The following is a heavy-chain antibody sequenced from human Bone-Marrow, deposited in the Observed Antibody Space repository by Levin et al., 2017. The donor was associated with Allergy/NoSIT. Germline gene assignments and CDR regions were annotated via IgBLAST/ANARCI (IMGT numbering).Heavy chain of an antibody. CDR1: GFTFSSDW. V-gene: IGHV3-7*01. D-gene: IGHD5-12*01. Sequence: GESLKISCAASGFTFSSDWMSWVRQAPGKGLEWVANMNQDGSERYYVDSVRGRFTISRDNAKNSLYLQMDSLRAEDTAVYYCARIVIGATNYYFDYWGQGTRVTVSS. J-gene: IGHJ4*02. CDR3: ARIVIGATNYYFDY. CDR2: MNQDGSER.